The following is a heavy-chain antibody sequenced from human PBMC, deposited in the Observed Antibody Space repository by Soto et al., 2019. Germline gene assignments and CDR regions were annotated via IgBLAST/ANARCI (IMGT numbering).Heavy chain of an antibody. Sequence: SVKVSCKASGGTFSSYAISWVRHAPGQGLEWMGGIIPIFGTANYAQKFQGRVTITADESTSTAYMELSSLRSEDTAVYYCATSTVVTRGWGYYYYGMDVWGQGTTVTVSS. CDR2: IIPIFGTA. V-gene: IGHV1-69*13. D-gene: IGHD2-2*01. J-gene: IGHJ6*02. CDR1: GGTFSSYA. CDR3: ATSTVVTRGWGYYYYGMDV.